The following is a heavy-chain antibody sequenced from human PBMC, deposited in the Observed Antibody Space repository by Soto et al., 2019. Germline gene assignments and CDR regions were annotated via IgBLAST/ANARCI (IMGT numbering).Heavy chain of an antibody. D-gene: IGHD3-10*01. CDR3: ARSPLGYYGSGSYDY. CDR1: GGSISSYY. J-gene: IGHJ4*02. CDR2: IYYSGST. V-gene: IGHV4-59*01. Sequence: SETLSLTCTVSGGSISSYYWSWIRQPPGKGLEWIGYIYYSGSTNYNPSLKSRVTISVDTSKNQFSLKLSSVTAADTAVYYCARSPLGYYGSGSYDYWGQGTLVTVSS.